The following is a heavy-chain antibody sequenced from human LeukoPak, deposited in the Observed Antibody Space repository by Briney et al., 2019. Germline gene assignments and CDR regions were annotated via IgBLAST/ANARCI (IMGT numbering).Heavy chain of an antibody. V-gene: IGHV3-7*01. J-gene: IGHJ4*02. Sequence: PGGSLRLSYAASGFSFSYYWMNWVRQAPGKGLEWLASISQDGSETYYVDSVKGRFTIFRDNAKNSLHLQMNSLTAEDTAVDYCATAEWLSYYWGQGILVTVSS. D-gene: IGHD3-3*01. CDR2: ISQDGSET. CDR1: GFSFSYYW. CDR3: ATAEWLSYY.